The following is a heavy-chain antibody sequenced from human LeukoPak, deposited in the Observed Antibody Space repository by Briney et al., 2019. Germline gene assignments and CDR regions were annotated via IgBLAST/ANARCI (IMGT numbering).Heavy chain of an antibody. CDR2: ITSDGSNT. J-gene: IGHJ4*02. CDR3: AKDPRRYSRTGGYFDY. Sequence: GGSLRLSCAASGFTFSSTWMHWVRQPPGKGLVWVARITSDGSNTTYAESVKGRFTISRDNAKNTLYLQMNSLRAEDTAVYYCAKDPRRYSRTGGYFDYWGQGTLVTVSS. V-gene: IGHV3-74*03. CDR1: GFTFSSTW. D-gene: IGHD6-13*01.